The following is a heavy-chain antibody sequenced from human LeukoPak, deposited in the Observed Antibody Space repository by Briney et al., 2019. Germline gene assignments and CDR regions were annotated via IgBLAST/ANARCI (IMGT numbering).Heavy chain of an antibody. CDR3: ARTYYYDSGWFDP. D-gene: IGHD3-22*01. Sequence: ASVKDSCKASGYTFTGYYMHWVRQAPGQGLEWMGWINPNSGGTNYAQKFQGRVTMTRDTSISTAYMELSRLRSDDTAVYYCARTYYYDSGWFDPWGQGTLVTVSS. J-gene: IGHJ5*02. CDR2: INPNSGGT. V-gene: IGHV1-2*02. CDR1: GYTFTGYY.